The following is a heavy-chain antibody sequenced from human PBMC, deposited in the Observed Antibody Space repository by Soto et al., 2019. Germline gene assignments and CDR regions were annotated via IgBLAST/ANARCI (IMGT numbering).Heavy chain of an antibody. V-gene: IGHV3-11*01. J-gene: IGHJ6*03. D-gene: IGHD6-13*01. CDR2: ISSSGSTI. CDR1: GFTFSDYY. Sequence: QVQLVESGGGLVKPGGSLRLSCAASGFTFSDYYMSWIRQAPGKGLEWVSYISSSGSTIYYADSVKGRFTISRDNAKNSLYLQMNSLRAEDTAVYYCVREDVRFYSSSWYANYYYYMDVWGKGTTVTVSS. CDR3: VREDVRFYSSSWYANYYYYMDV.